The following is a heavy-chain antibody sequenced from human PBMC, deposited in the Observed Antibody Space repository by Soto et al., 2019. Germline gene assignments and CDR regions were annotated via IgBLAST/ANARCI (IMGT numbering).Heavy chain of an antibody. J-gene: IGHJ4*02. D-gene: IGHD3-3*01. CDR1: GFTFSNYG. CDR2: MSGSGDDE. Sequence: GGSLRLSCAASGFTFSNYGMSWVRQAPGKGLEWISVMSGSGDDEYYADSVKGRFTISRNNSKNMLYLQMNSLRAEDTAVYFSAKKVTISAVDHADYWGQGTQVTVSS. CDR3: AKKVTISAVDHADY. V-gene: IGHV3-23*01.